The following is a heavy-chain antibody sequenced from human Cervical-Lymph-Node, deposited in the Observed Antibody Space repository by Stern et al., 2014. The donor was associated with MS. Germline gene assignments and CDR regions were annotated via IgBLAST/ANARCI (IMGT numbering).Heavy chain of an antibody. V-gene: IGHV2-70*13. Sequence: QITLKESGPALVKPTQTLTLTCTFSGFSLSTSGMCVSWIRQPPGKALEWLALIDWDDDKYYNTSLKTRLTISKDASKNQVVLTMTNVDPVDTATYFCARIRDDFSNYYFDSWGQGTLVTVSS. J-gene: IGHJ4*02. CDR1: GFSLSTSGMC. CDR3: ARIRDDFSNYYFDS. CDR2: IDWDDDK. D-gene: IGHD4-11*01.